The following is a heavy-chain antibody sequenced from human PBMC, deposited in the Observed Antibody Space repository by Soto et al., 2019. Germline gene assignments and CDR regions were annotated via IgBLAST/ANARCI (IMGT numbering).Heavy chain of an antibody. J-gene: IGHJ6*02. CDR2: MNPNSGNT. CDR3: ARATRGGDYYYYYGMDV. CDR1: GYTFTSYD. V-gene: IGHV1-8*01. Sequence: ASVKVSCKASGYTFTSYDINWVRQATGQGLEWMGWMNPNSGNTGYAQKFQGRVTMTRNTSISTAYMELSSLRSEDTAVYYCARATRGGDYYYYYGMDVWGQGTTVTVSS. D-gene: IGHD1-26*01.